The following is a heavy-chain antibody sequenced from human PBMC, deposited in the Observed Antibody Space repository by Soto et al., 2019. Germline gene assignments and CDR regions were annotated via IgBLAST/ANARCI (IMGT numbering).Heavy chain of an antibody. CDR3: ARVGYCSSTSCPEGKSDYYGMDV. CDR2: INPNSGGT. D-gene: IGHD2-2*01. V-gene: IGHV1-2*04. Sequence: DSVKVSCKASGYTFTGYYMHWVRQAPGQGLEWMGWINPNSGGTNYAQKFQGWVTMTRDTSISTAYMELSRLRSDDTAVYYCARVGYCSSTSCPEGKSDYYGMDVCGQGTTVP. J-gene: IGHJ6*02. CDR1: GYTFTGYY.